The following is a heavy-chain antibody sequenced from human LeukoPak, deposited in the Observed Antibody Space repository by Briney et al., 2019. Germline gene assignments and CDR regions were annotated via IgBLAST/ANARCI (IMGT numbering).Heavy chain of an antibody. CDR1: GFTLNHYW. J-gene: IGHJ4*02. Sequence: GGSLRLSCAASGFTLNHYWMHWVRQAPGKGLVWVSRINIDGSSISYADSVKGRFTISRDNAKNTLYLQMNSLRAEDTAVYYCAKVLGGYSSSWYGEGVDYWGQGTLVTVSS. D-gene: IGHD6-13*01. V-gene: IGHV3-74*01. CDR2: INIDGSSI. CDR3: AKVLGGYSSSWYGEGVDY.